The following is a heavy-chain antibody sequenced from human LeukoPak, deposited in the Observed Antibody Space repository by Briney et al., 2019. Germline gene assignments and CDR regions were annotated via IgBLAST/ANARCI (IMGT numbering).Heavy chain of an antibody. Sequence: SETLSLTCTVSGGSISSYYWSWIRQPPGKGLEWIGYIYYSGSTNYNPSLKSRVTISVDTSKNQFSLKLSSVTAADTAVYYCARGTYYYDSSGYYYVYYFDYWGQGTLVTVSS. D-gene: IGHD3-22*01. CDR2: IYYSGST. V-gene: IGHV4-59*01. CDR1: GGSISSYY. CDR3: ARGTYYYDSSGYYYVYYFDY. J-gene: IGHJ4*02.